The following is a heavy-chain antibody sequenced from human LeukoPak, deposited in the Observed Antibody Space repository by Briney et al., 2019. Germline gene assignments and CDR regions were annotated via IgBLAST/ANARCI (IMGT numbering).Heavy chain of an antibody. CDR1: GFTFSTFA. CDR2: INHSGST. D-gene: IGHD6-13*01. V-gene: IGHV4-34*01. J-gene: IGHJ4*02. Sequence: GSLRLSCAASGFTFSTFAMIWVRQPPGKGLEWIGEINHSGSTNYNPSLKSRVTISVDTSKNQFSLKLSSVTAADTAVYYCARTSLLGGSSWYYSSGRRGPFDYWGQGTLVTVSS. CDR3: ARTSLLGGSSWYYSSGRRGPFDY.